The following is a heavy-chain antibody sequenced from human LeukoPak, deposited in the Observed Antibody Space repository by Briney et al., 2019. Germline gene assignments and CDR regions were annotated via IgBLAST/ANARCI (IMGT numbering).Heavy chain of an antibody. J-gene: IGHJ4*02. Sequence: GGSLRLSCAASGFTFSSYSMNWVRQAPGKGLEWVSSISSSSSYIYYADSVKGRFTISRDNAKKSLYLQMNSLRAEDTAVYYCSRATTYDILTGYSDYWGQGTLVTVSS. CDR1: GFTFSSYS. V-gene: IGHV3-21*01. CDR3: SRATTYDILTGYSDY. CDR2: ISSSSSYI. D-gene: IGHD3-9*01.